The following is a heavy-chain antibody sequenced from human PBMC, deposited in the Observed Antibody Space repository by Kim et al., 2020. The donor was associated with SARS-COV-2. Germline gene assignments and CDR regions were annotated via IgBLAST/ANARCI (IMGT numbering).Heavy chain of an antibody. CDR2: ISSSSSYT. CDR3: ASGHARYYYGMDV. CDR1: GFTFSDYY. V-gene: IGHV3-11*03. J-gene: IGHJ6*02. D-gene: IGHD3-10*01. Sequence: GGSLRLSCAASGFTFSDYYMSWIRQAPGKGLEWVSYISSSSSYTNYADSVKGRFTISRDNAKNSLYLQMNSLRAEDTAVYYCASGHARYYYGMDVWGQGTTVTVSS.